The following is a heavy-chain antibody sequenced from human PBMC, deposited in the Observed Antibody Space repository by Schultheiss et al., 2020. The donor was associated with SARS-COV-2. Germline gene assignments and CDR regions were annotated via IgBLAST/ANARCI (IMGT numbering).Heavy chain of an antibody. CDR1: GGSISSGDYY. CDR3: ARGRGRYVTIFGVVIKSPFDY. D-gene: IGHD3-3*01. CDR2: IYHSGST. V-gene: IGHV4-30-4*01. J-gene: IGHJ4*02. Sequence: SETLSLTCTVSGGSISSGDYYWSWIRQPPGKGLEWIGYIYHSGSTYYNPSLKSRVTISVDRSKNQFSLRLSSVTAADSAVYYCARGRGRYVTIFGVVIKSPFDYWGQGTLVTVSS.